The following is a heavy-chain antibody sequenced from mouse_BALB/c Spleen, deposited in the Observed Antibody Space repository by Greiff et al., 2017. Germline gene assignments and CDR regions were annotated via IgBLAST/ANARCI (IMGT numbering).Heavy chain of an antibody. Sequence: EVQLQQSGPELVKPGASVKMSCKASGYTFTSYVMHWVKQKPGQGLEWIGYINPYNDGTKYNEKFKGKATLTSDKSSSTAYMELSSLTSEDSAVYYCAREVSTMITVWFAYWGQGTLVTVSA. CDR1: GYTFTSYV. CDR2: INPYNDGT. V-gene: IGHV1-14*01. J-gene: IGHJ3*01. D-gene: IGHD2-4*01. CDR3: AREVSTMITVWFAY.